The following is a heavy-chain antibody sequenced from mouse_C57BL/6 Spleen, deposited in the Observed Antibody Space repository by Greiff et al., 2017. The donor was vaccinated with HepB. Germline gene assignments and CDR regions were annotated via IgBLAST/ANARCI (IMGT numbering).Heavy chain of an antibody. D-gene: IGHD2-5*01. CDR1: GFTFSDYG. J-gene: IGHJ2*01. Sequence: VQLQQSGGGLVKPGGSLKLSCAASGFTFSDYGMHWVRQAPENGLEWVAYISSGSSTIYYADTVKGRFTISRDNAKNTLFLQMTSLRSEDTAMYYCARQDYSNYVYFDYWGQGTTLTVSS. CDR2: ISSGSSTI. CDR3: ARQDYSNYVYFDY. V-gene: IGHV5-17*01.